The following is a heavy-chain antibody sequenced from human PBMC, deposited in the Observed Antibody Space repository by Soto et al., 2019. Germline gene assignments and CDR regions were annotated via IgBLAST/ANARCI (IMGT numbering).Heavy chain of an antibody. CDR3: ASGPDIVAKIGLRTYYYYYYGMEV. V-gene: IGHV1-18*01. CDR2: ISAYNGNT. Sequence: XSVKVSCKASGYTFTSYGISWVRQAPGQGLEWMGWISAYNGNTNYAQKLQGRVTMTTDTSTSTAYMELRSLRSDDTAVYYCASGPDIVAKIGLRTYYYYYYGMEVWGQGTTVTV. CDR1: GYTFTSYG. J-gene: IGHJ6*02. D-gene: IGHD5-12*01.